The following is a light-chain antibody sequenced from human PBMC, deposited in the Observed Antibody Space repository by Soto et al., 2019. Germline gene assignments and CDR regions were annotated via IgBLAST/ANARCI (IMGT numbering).Light chain of an antibody. CDR2: GTS. CDR3: QQYHSWVT. J-gene: IGKJ4*01. Sequence: EIVLTQSPGTLSLSPGERATLSCRADRSVSDTLLTWFQQKPGQAPRLLIFGTSNRAPGIPDRFSGSGSGTDFTLTISRLEPDDFAVYYCQQYHSWVTFGGGTKVEIK. CDR1: RSVSDTL. V-gene: IGKV3-20*01.